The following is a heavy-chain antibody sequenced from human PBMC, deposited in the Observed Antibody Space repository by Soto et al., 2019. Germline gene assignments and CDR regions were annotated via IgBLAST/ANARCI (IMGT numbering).Heavy chain of an antibody. V-gene: IGHV4-39*01. D-gene: IGHD2-15*01. Sequence: PSGTLALTCAVSSGTISICRYYWGWNRQPPGKGLEWIGSIYYSGSTYYNPSLKSRVTISVDTSKNQFSLELSSVTAADTAVYYCARGYCSGGSCYRYWGEGSQVTVSS. CDR1: SGTISICRYY. CDR2: IYYSGST. J-gene: IGHJ4*02. CDR3: ARGYCSGGSCYRY.